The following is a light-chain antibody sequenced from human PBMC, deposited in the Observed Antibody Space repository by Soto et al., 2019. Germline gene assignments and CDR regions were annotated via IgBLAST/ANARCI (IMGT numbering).Light chain of an antibody. CDR2: KAS. Sequence: DIQMTQSPSTLSGSVGDRVTITCRASQTISNWLAWYQQKPGKAPTLLIYKASSLESGVPSRFSGSGSPTEFNLTISSLQPDDFANYYCQQYNSYSSFGPGTKVDIK. V-gene: IGKV1-5*03. J-gene: IGKJ3*01. CDR3: QQYNSYSS. CDR1: QTISNW.